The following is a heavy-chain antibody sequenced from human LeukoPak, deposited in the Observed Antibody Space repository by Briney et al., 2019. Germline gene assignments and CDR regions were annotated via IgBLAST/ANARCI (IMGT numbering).Heavy chain of an antibody. J-gene: IGHJ4*02. V-gene: IGHV1-18*01. CDR1: GYTFTSYG. CDR3: ARDRTAYSSSWYYFDY. D-gene: IGHD6-13*01. CDR2: ISAYNGNT. Sequence: ASVKVSXKASGYTFTSYGISWVRQAPGQGLEWMGWISAYNGNTNYAQKLQGRVTMTTDTSTSTAYMELRSLRSDDTAVYYCARDRTAYSSSWYYFDYWGQGTLVTVSS.